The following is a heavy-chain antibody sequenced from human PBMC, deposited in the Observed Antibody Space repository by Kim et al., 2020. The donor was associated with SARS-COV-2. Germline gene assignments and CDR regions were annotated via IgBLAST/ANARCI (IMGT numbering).Heavy chain of an antibody. CDR3: ARAGVSAVWFDS. CDR2: IDRSGDST. D-gene: IGHD6-13*01. J-gene: IGHJ5*01. V-gene: IGHV1-46*01. CDR1: GYTFTSYY. Sequence: ASVKVSCKASGYTFTSYYMNWVRQAPGQGLEWMGIIDRSGDSTTYAQKFQGRVTMTKDASTSTVYVELRSLTSDDTAVYYCARAGVSAVWFDSWGQGTLVTVSS.